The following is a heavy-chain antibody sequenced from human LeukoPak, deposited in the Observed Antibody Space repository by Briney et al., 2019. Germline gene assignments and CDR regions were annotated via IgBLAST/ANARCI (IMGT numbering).Heavy chain of an antibody. J-gene: IGHJ4*02. V-gene: IGHV4-59*01. CDR2: ISYSGST. D-gene: IGHD5-18*01. CDR3: ARRYSYGQGYYFDY. CDR1: GGSISSYY. Sequence: PSETLSLTCTVSGGSISSYYWSWIRQPPGKGLEWIGYISYSGSTNYNPSLKSRVTLSVDTSKNQFSLNLSSLTAADTAVYYCARRYSYGQGYYFDYWGQGTLVTVSS.